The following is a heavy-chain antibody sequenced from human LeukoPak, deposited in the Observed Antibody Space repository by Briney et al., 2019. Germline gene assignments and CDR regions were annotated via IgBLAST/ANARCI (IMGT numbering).Heavy chain of an antibody. J-gene: IGHJ4*02. V-gene: IGHV4-59*01. D-gene: IGHD4-23*01. CDR3: ARGTSRYAGNFDH. CDR2: IYYSGST. Sequence: SETLSLTCTVSGGSISSYYWSWIRQPPGKGLEWIGYIYYSGSTNNNPSLKSRVTVSVDTSKNQFSLKLTSVTAADTAVYYCARGTSRYAGNFDHWGQGTLVTVSS. CDR1: GGSISSYY.